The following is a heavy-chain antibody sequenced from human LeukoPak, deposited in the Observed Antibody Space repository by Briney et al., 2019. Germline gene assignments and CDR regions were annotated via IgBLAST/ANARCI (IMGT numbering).Heavy chain of an antibody. D-gene: IGHD1-7*01. CDR3: ATTKLELFDY. CDR1: GGSISSSSYY. CDR2: IYYSGST. Sequence: SETLSLTCTVSGGSISSSSYYWGWIRQPPGKGLEWIGSIYYSGSTYYNPSLKSRVTISVDTSKNQFSLKLSSVTAADTAVYYCATTKLELFDYWGQGTLVTVSS. J-gene: IGHJ4*02. V-gene: IGHV4-39*07.